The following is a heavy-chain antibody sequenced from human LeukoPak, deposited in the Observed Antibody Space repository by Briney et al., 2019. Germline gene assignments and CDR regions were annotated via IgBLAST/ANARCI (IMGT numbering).Heavy chain of an antibody. CDR2: ISGSGGST. CDR3: AKAPSSGFGY. Sequence: PGGSLRLSCAASGFTFSNYAMSWVRQAPGKGLEWVSVISGSGGSTYYADSVKGRFTISRDNSKNTLYLQMNSLRAEDTAVYYCAKAPSSGFGYWGQGTLVTVSS. D-gene: IGHD3-22*01. J-gene: IGHJ4*02. V-gene: IGHV3-23*01. CDR1: GFTFSNYA.